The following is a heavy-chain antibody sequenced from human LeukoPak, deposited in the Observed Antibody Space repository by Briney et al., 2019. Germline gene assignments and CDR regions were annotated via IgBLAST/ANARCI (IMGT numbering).Heavy chain of an antibody. Sequence: GGSLRLSCAASGFTFSSYSMNWVRQAPGKGLEWVAVISYDGSNKYYADSVKGRFTISRDNSKNTLYLQMNSLRAEDTAVYYCASSMYYDFWSGYYTGYYYYMDVWGKGTTVTVSS. J-gene: IGHJ6*03. CDR1: GFTFSSYS. V-gene: IGHV3-30*03. CDR2: ISYDGSNK. D-gene: IGHD3-3*01. CDR3: ASSMYYDFWSGYYTGYYYYMDV.